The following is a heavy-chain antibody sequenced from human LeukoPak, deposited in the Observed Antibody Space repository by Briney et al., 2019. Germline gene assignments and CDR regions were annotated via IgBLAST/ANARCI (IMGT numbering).Heavy chain of an antibody. D-gene: IGHD3-16*02. CDR1: GGSISSYY. J-gene: IGHJ5*02. V-gene: IGHV4-59*08. Sequence: SETLSLTCTVSGGSISSYYWSWIRQPPGKGLEWSGYIYYSGSTNYNPSLKSRVTISVDTSKNQFSLKLSSVTAADTAVYYCARPYYDYVWGSYRYFNWFDPWGQGTLVTVSS. CDR2: IYYSGST. CDR3: ARPYYDYVWGSYRYFNWFDP.